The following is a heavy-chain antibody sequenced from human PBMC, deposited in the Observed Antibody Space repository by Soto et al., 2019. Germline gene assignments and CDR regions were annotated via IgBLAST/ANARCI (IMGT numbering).Heavy chain of an antibody. V-gene: IGHV4-39*01. CDR3: ARRGVSSYYSNY. D-gene: IGHD2-15*01. Sequence: QLQLQESGPGLVKPSETLSLTCTVSGGSISDSSYFWDWIRQPPGKGLELIGNIYYSGSTYYNLSLKSRVTISVDTSKNPFSLKLSSVTAADTAVYCCARRGVSSYYSNYWGLGTLVTVSS. J-gene: IGHJ4*02. CDR2: IYYSGST. CDR1: GGSISDSSYF.